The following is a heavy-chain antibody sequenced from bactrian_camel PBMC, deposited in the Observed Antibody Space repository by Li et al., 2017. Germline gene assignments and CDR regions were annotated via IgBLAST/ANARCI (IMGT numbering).Heavy chain of an antibody. CDR2: INSVGGVT. D-gene: IGHD4*01. Sequence: VQLVESGGGLVQPGGSLTLSCTASGFTISTYAMNWVRQAPGKGPEWVSSINSVGGVTRYADSVKGRFTISRDNAKNTVYLQLNSLKTEDMAMYYCAQSDYTDSGGYNYWGQGTQVTVS. CDR1: GFTISTYA. CDR3: AQSDYTDSGGYNY. V-gene: IGHV3S42*01. J-gene: IGHJ4*01.